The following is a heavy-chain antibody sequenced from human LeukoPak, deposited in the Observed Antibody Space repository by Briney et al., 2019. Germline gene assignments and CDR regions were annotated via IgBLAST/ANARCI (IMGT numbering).Heavy chain of an antibody. Sequence: GGCLRLSCTASGFTFGDYAMSWVRQAPGKGLEWVGFIRSKVYGGTTEYAASVKGRFTISRDDSKSIAYLQMNSLKTEDTAVYYCTREGRSIAACFHFQHWGQGTPDPVSS. J-gene: IGHJ1*01. CDR3: TREGRSIAACFHFQH. V-gene: IGHV3-49*04. CDR1: GFTFGDYA. D-gene: IGHD6-6*01. CDR2: IRSKVYGGTT.